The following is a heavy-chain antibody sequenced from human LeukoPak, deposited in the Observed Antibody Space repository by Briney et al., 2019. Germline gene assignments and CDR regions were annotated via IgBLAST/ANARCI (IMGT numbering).Heavy chain of an antibody. D-gene: IGHD3-16*01. V-gene: IGHV1-58*01. CDR1: GFTSTNFA. CDR2: IIVGSGAT. Sequence: SVKVSCKASGFTSTNFAVQWVRQARGQRLEWVGWIIVGSGATKCAQDFQERVTITRDLSTSTLYMELRSLTSEDTAVYYCAADLSNPRMGASYLDSWGQGTLVTVSS. J-gene: IGHJ4*02. CDR3: AADLSNPRMGASYLDS.